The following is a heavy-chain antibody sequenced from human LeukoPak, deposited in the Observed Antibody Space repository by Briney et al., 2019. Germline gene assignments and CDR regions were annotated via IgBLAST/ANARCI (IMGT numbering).Heavy chain of an antibody. V-gene: IGHV3-48*04. J-gene: IGHJ4*02. CDR2: ISSSSSTI. Sequence: GGSLRLSCAASGFTLSSYSMNWVRQAPGKGLEWVSYISSSSSTIYYADSVKGRFTISRDNAKNSLYLQMNSLRAEDTAVYYCARDGWDYYGSGSYRGYFDYWGQGTLVTVSS. CDR1: GFTLSSYS. D-gene: IGHD3-10*01. CDR3: ARDGWDYYGSGSYRGYFDY.